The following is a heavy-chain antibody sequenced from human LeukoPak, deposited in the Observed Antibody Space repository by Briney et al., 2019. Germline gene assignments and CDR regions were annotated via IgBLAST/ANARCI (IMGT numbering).Heavy chain of an antibody. Sequence: SETLSLTCTVSGGSISSSSYYWGWIRQPPGKGLEWIGSIYYSGSTYYNPSLKSRVTISVDTSKNQFSLKLSSVTAADTAVYYCARTPIMYYYDSSGYNAFDIWGQGTMVTVSS. J-gene: IGHJ3*02. D-gene: IGHD3-22*01. CDR3: ARTPIMYYYDSSGYNAFDI. CDR1: GGSISSSSYY. CDR2: IYYSGST. V-gene: IGHV4-39*07.